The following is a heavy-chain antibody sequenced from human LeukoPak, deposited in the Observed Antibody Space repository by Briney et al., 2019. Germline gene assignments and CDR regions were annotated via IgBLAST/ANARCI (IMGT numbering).Heavy chain of an antibody. CDR2: INHSGST. CDR3: AREGVGRIQLWTRASPVRLYYFDY. D-gene: IGHD5-18*01. CDR1: GGSFSGYY. V-gene: IGHV4-34*01. J-gene: IGHJ4*02. Sequence: SETLSLTCAVYGGSFSGYYWSWIRQPPGKGLEWIGDINHSGSTNYSPSLKSRVTISVDTSKNQFSLKLSSVTAADTAVYYCAREGVGRIQLWTRASPVRLYYFDYWGQGTLVTVSS.